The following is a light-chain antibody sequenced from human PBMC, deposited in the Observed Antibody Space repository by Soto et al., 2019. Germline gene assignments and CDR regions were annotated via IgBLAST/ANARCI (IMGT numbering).Light chain of an antibody. CDR3: GSWDSSLSAYV. Sequence: QSVLTQPPSVSAAPGQKVTISCSGSSSNIGGNSVSWYQQLPATAPKLLIYDYNKRPSRSPDRFSRSKSGTSATLGITGFQTGDEADDYCGSWDSSLSAYVFGTGTKATVL. V-gene: IGLV1-51*01. J-gene: IGLJ1*01. CDR1: SSNIGGNS. CDR2: DYN.